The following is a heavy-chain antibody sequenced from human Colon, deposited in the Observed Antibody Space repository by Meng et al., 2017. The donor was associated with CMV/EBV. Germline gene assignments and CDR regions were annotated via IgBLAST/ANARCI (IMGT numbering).Heavy chain of an antibody. J-gene: IGHJ4*02. CDR2: INPNNGGT. CDR3: ARVPFGGGTSLDY. Sequence: VQQVQYGAEVKSPGASVNISCKASGYSFTGYYVHWVRQAPGQGLEWMGRINPNNGGTNSAKKLQGRVTMTTPTSINTAYMELISLTSDDTAVYYCARVPFGGGTSLDYWGQGTLVTVSS. CDR1: GYSFTGYY. D-gene: IGHD3-16*01. V-gene: IGHV1-2*06.